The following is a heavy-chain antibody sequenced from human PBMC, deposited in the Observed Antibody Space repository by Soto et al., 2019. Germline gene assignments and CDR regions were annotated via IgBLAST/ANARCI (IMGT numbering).Heavy chain of an antibody. J-gene: IGHJ4*02. V-gene: IGHV1-69*02. CDR2: IIPILGIA. Sequence: QVQLVQSGAEVKKPGSSVKVSYKASGGTFSSYTISWVRQAPGQGLEWMGRIIPILGIANYAQKFQGRVTITADKSTSTAYMELSSLRSEDTAVYYCARGYYGSGSYYPLDYWGQGTLVTVSS. D-gene: IGHD3-10*01. CDR1: GGTFSSYT. CDR3: ARGYYGSGSYYPLDY.